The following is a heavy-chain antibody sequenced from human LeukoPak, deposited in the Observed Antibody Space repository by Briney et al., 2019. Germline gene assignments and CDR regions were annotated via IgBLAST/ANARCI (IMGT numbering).Heavy chain of an antibody. Sequence: SQTLSLTCTVSGGSISSGDYYWSWIRQPPGKGLEWIGYIYYSGSTYYNPSLKSRVTISVDTSKNQFSLKLSSVTAADTAVYYCARGGTVTPTWFDPWGQGTLVTVSS. CDR1: GGSISSGDYY. D-gene: IGHD4-17*01. V-gene: IGHV4-30-4*08. CDR3: ARGGTVTPTWFDP. CDR2: IYYSGST. J-gene: IGHJ5*02.